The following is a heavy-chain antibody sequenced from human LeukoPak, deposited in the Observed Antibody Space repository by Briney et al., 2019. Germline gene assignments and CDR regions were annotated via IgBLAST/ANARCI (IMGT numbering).Heavy chain of an antibody. V-gene: IGHV3-21*01. Sequence: GGSLRLSCAASGFTFSSYSMNWVRQAPGKGLEWVSSISSSSSYIYYADSVKGRFTISRDNAKNSMYLQMNSLRAEDTGVYYCAIILVVTRKGGIDYWGRGTLLTVSS. J-gene: IGHJ4*02. CDR3: AIILVVTRKGGIDY. CDR1: GFTFSSYS. D-gene: IGHD2-21*02. CDR2: ISSSSSYI.